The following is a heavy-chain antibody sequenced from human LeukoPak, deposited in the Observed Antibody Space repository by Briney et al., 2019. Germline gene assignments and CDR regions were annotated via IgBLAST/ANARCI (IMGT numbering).Heavy chain of an antibody. V-gene: IGHV4-34*01. CDR3: ARVFDYYDSSGYYFDY. D-gene: IGHD3-22*01. CDR1: GGSFSGYY. CDR2: INHSGST. J-gene: IGHJ4*02. Sequence: SETLSLTCAVYGGSFSGYYWSWIRQPPGKGLEWIGEINHSGSTNDNPSLKSRVTISVDTSKNQFSLKLSSVTAADTAVYYCARVFDYYDSSGYYFDYWGQGTLVTVSS.